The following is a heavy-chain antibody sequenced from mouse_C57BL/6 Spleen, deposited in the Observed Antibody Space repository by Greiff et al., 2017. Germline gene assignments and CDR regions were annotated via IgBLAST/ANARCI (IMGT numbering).Heavy chain of an antibody. CDR2: IYPGSGST. Sequence: VQLQQPGAELVKPGASVKMSCKASGYTFTSYWITWVKQRPGQGLEWIGDIYPGSGSTNYNEKFKSKATLTVDTSSSTAYMQLSSLTSEDSAVYYCARDGYYEDAMDYWGQGTSVTVSS. CDR3: ARDGYYEDAMDY. CDR1: GYTFTSYW. J-gene: IGHJ4*01. D-gene: IGHD2-3*01. V-gene: IGHV1-55*01.